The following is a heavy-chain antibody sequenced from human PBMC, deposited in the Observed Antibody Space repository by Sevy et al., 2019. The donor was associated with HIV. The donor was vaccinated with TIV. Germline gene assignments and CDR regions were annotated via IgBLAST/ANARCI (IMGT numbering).Heavy chain of an antibody. CDR1: GFRFSIYA. Sequence: GGSLRLSCTTSGFRFSIYAMTWVRQAPGKGLEWVSSFCMGGDRLYSEDSVRGRFTISRDDSKNTLYLEMNNLRAEETAKYYGGGEGCSKGHDYWGQGTLVTVSS. D-gene: IGHD2-2*01. V-gene: IGHV3-23*01. CDR2: FCMGGDRL. J-gene: IGHJ4*02. CDR3: GGEGCSKGHDY.